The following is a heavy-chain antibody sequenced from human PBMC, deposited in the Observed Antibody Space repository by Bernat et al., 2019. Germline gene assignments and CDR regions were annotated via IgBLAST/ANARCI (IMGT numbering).Heavy chain of an antibody. CDR1: GFTFSDHH. J-gene: IGHJ4*02. CDR3: TSSAVKTVFGF. D-gene: IGHD6-13*01. Sequence: EVQLVESGGGLVQSGESLRLSCAASGFTFSDHHMDWVRQAPGKGLEWVGRAKNKRDRHTTEYAASVKGRFTISRDDSKNSLYLQMHNLRSGDTAICYCTSSAVKTVFGFWSQGTRVTVSS. V-gene: IGHV3-72*01. CDR2: AKNKRDRHTT.